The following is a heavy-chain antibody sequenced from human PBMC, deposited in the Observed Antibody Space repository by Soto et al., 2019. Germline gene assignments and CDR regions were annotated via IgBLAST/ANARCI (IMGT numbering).Heavy chain of an antibody. J-gene: IGHJ6*02. D-gene: IGHD3-22*01. CDR3: ARVPGAHYYDSSGADGYYYYYGMDV. Sequence: ASVKVSCKASGYTFTSYYMHWVRQAPGQGLEWMGIINPSGGSTSYAQKFQGRVTMTRDTSTSTVYMELSSLRSEDTAVYYCARVPGAHYYDSSGADGYYYYYGMDVWGQGTTVTVSS. V-gene: IGHV1-46*01. CDR2: INPSGGST. CDR1: GYTFTSYY.